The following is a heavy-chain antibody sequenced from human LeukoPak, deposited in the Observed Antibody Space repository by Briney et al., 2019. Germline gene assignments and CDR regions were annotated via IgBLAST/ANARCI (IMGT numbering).Heavy chain of an antibody. Sequence: SETLSLTCAVSGGSISSSNWWSWVRQPPGKGLEWIGEIYHGGSTNYNPSLKSRVTMSVDKSKNQFSLELSSVTAADTAVDYYARGEEHGSGTVHFDYWGQGILVTVSS. CDR1: GGSISSSNW. CDR2: IYHGGST. V-gene: IGHV4-4*02. CDR3: ARGEEHGSGTVHFDY. J-gene: IGHJ4*02. D-gene: IGHD3-10*01.